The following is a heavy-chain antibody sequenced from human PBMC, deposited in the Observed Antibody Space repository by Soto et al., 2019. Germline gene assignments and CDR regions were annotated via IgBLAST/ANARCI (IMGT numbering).Heavy chain of an antibody. CDR3: ARGKIVVVINYYYYGMDV. CDR1: GGSISSSNW. V-gene: IGHV4-4*02. J-gene: IGHJ6*02. Sequence: QVQLQESGPGLVKPSGTLSLTCAVSGGSISSSNWWSWVRQPPGKGLEWIGEIYHSGSTNYNPSLKSRVNISVEKSKNQCSVKLSSVTAADTAVYYCARGKIVVVINYYYYGMDVWGQGTTVTVSS. D-gene: IGHD3-22*01. CDR2: IYHSGST.